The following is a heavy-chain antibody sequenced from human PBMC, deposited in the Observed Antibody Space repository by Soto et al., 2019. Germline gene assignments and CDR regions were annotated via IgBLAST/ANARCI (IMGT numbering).Heavy chain of an antibody. CDR1: GFTLSSNW. CDR2: INSDGSSA. Sequence: EVQLVESGGGLVQPGGSLRLSCAGSGFTLSSNWMHWVRQAPGKGLVWVSRINSDGSSANYADSVMGRFTISRDNAKNTRYLQKSRVRAERTRVYFCARGPTGWYGFDYWGQGTLVTVSS. D-gene: IGHD6-19*01. J-gene: IGHJ4*02. CDR3: ARGPTGWYGFDY. V-gene: IGHV3-74*01.